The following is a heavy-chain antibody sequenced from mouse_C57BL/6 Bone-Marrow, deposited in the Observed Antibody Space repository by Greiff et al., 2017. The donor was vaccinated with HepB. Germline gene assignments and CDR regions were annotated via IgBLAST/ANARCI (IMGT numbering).Heavy chain of an antibody. CDR3: ARDRPLRGYFDY. V-gene: IGHV5-4*01. D-gene: IGHD6-1*01. J-gene: IGHJ2*01. CDR2: ISDGGSYT. Sequence: EVQRVESGGGLVKPGGSLKLSCAASGFTFSSYAMSWVRQTPEKRLEWVGTISDGGSYTYYPDNVKGRFTISRDNAKNNLYLQMSHLKSEDTAMYYCARDRPLRGYFDYWGQGTTLTVSS. CDR1: GFTFSSYA.